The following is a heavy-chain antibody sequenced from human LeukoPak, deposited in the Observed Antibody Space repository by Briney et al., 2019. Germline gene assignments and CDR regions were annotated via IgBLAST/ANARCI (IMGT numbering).Heavy chain of an antibody. J-gene: IGHJ6*03. CDR1: GGSISSGGYY. V-gene: IGHV4-30-2*01. CDR2: IYHSGST. Sequence: SETLSLTCTVSGGSISSGGYYWSWIRQPPGKGLEWIGYIYHSGSTYYNPFLKSRVTISVDRSKSQFSLKLSSVTAADTAVYYCARESGVVVPAAISYYMDVWGKGTTVTVSS. CDR3: ARESGVVVPAAISYYMDV. D-gene: IGHD2-2*01.